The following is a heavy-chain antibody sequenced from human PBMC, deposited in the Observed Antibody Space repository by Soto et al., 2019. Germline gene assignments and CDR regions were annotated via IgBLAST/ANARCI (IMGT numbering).Heavy chain of an antibody. J-gene: IGHJ5*02. Sequence: GGSLRLSCAGSGFTFSTFDIHWVRQAPGKGLEWVSGIGTLSDTFYAASVQGRFTISRQNAKNSVYLQMNSLRAGDTAFYYCARGRSFSYDSTPPPMFDPGGQGTMVTVYS. V-gene: IGHV3-13*01. CDR3: ARGRSFSYDSTPPPMFDP. CDR2: IGTLSDT. D-gene: IGHD3-10*01. CDR1: GFTFSTFD.